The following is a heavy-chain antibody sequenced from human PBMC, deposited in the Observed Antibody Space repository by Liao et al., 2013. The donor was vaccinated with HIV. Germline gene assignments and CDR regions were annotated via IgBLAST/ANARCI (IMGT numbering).Heavy chain of an antibody. V-gene: IGHV4-61*02. Sequence: QVQLQESGPGLVKPSQTLSLTCTVSGGSISSGSYYWSWIRQPAGKGLEWIGRIYTSGSTNYNPSLKSRVTISVDTSKNQFSLKLSSVTAADTAVYYCARDRSCGGDCYPDYWGQGTLVTVSS. CDR3: ARDRSCGGDCYPDY. CDR2: IYTSGST. J-gene: IGHJ4*02. CDR1: GGSISSGSYY. D-gene: IGHD2-21*01.